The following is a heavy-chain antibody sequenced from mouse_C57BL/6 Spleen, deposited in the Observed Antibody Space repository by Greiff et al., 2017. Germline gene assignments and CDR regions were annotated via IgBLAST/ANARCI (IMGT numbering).Heavy chain of an antibody. J-gene: IGHJ4*01. D-gene: IGHD2-1*01. Sequence: QVQLQQSGPELVKPGASVKISSKASAYSFPSYYIHXVKQRPGQGLEWIGWIYPGSGNTKYNEKFKGKATLTADTSSSTAYMQLSSLTSEDSAVYYCARALLNAMDYWGQGTSVTVSS. CDR2: IYPGSGNT. CDR1: AYSFPSYY. CDR3: ARALLNAMDY. V-gene: IGHV1-66*01.